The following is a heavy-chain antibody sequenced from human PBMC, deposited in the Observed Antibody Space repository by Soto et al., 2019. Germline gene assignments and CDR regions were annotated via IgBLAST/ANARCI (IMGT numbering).Heavy chain of an antibody. Sequence: GGSLRLSCAASGFTFSSYAMSWVRQAPGKGLEWVSAISGSGGSTYYADSVKGRFTISRDNSKNTLYLQMNSLRAEDTAVYYCAKDQGYYDFWSGYYSLDYWGQGTLVTVSS. CDR1: GFTFSSYA. CDR3: AKDQGYYDFWSGYYSLDY. J-gene: IGHJ4*02. V-gene: IGHV3-23*01. D-gene: IGHD3-3*01. CDR2: ISGSGGST.